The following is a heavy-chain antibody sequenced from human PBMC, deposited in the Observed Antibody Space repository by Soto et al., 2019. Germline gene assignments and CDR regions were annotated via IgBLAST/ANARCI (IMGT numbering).Heavy chain of an antibody. V-gene: IGHV3-23*01. J-gene: IGHJ4*02. CDR3: AKGRGQNWNFDY. Sequence: EVQLLESGGGSVQPGGSLRLSCAASGFTFSSYAMHWVRRPPGKGLEWVSSISGSGGTAYYADSVKGRFSISRDSLVNTLHLQMNSLRAEDTAVYYSAKGRGQNWNFDYWGQGTLVTVSP. D-gene: IGHD1-1*01. CDR1: GFTFSSYA. CDR2: ISGSGGTA.